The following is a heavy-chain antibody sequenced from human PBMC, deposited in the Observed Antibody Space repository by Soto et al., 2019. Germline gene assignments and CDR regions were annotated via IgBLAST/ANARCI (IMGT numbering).Heavy chain of an antibody. CDR1: GFTLSIYA. V-gene: IGHV3-23*01. D-gene: IGHD3-10*01. CDR2: ISGSAGST. J-gene: IGHJ6*02. CDR3: AKGASGSSSLYYYYGMDV. Sequence: GGSLRLSCAASGFTLSIYAMSWVRHAPGKGLEWLSAISGSAGSTYYADSVKGRFTISRDNSKNTLYLQMNSLRVEDTAVYYCAKGASGSSSLYYYYGMDVWGQGTTVTVSS.